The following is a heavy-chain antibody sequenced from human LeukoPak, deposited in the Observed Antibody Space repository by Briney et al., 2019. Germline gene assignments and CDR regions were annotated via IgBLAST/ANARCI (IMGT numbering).Heavy chain of an antibody. CDR1: GYTFTGYY. Sequence: GGSLRLSCAASGYTFTGYYMHWVRQAPGQGLEWMGWINPNSGGTNYAQKFQGRVTMTRDTSISTAYMELSRLRSDDTAVYYCARAGLSGSYWDFDYWGQGTLVTVSS. CDR2: INPNSGGT. J-gene: IGHJ4*02. V-gene: IGHV1-2*02. D-gene: IGHD1-26*01. CDR3: ARAGLSGSYWDFDY.